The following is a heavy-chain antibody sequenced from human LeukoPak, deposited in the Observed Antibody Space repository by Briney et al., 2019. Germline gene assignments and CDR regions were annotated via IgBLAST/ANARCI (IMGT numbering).Heavy chain of an antibody. V-gene: IGHV5-51*01. CDR1: GYSFSSYW. J-gene: IGHJ4*02. Sequence: GESLKISCKGSGYSFSSYWIGRVRQMPGKGLEWMGIIYPGDSDTRYSPSFQGQVTISADKSISTAYLQWSSLKASGTAMYYCARHGLSDDYVWGSYRSQPDYWGQGTLVTVSS. CDR3: ARHGLSDDYVWGSYRSQPDY. D-gene: IGHD3-16*02. CDR2: IYPGDSDT.